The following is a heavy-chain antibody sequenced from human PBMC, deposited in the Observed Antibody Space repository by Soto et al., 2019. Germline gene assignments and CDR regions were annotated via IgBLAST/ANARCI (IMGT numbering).Heavy chain of an antibody. J-gene: IGHJ4*02. Sequence: ASVKVSCKASGYTFTSYYMHWVRQAPEQGLEWMGIINPSGGSTSYAQKFQGRVTMTRDTSTSTVYMELSSLRSEDTAVYYCARETYYDFWSGYYTLVGFDYWGQGTLVTVSS. V-gene: IGHV1-46*01. CDR2: INPSGGST. CDR3: ARETYYDFWSGYYTLVGFDY. CDR1: GYTFTSYY. D-gene: IGHD3-3*01.